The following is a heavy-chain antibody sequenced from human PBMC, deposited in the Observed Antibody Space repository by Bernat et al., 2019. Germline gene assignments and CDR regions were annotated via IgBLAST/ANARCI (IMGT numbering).Heavy chain of an antibody. CDR2: IKADGTQR. CDR1: GFNISDSW. Sequence: EVQLVESGGGLVQPGGSLRLSCVASGFNISDSWMSWVRQAPGEGLDWVANIKADGTQRYQVDSVKGRFTITRENSKNTLYLQKNSLRAEDTAVYYCARGFGSGSSVWGLFAFDIWGQGTMVTVSS. D-gene: IGHD3-10*01. CDR3: ARGFGSGSSVWGLFAFDI. V-gene: IGHV3-7*03. J-gene: IGHJ3*02.